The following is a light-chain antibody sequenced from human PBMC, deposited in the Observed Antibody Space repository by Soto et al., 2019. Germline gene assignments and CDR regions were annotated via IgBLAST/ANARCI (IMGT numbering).Light chain of an antibody. CDR3: QQYYSIPRT. CDR1: QSLLLDNKNY. V-gene: IGKV4-1*01. J-gene: IGKJ3*01. Sequence: DIVMTQSPDSLSVSLCERATISCKSIQSLLLDNKNYLGWYQQKPGQPPKLLFYWASTRVSGVPDRFSGSESGTDFTLTISSLQAEDVAVYYCQQYYSIPRTFGPGTKVDIK. CDR2: WAS.